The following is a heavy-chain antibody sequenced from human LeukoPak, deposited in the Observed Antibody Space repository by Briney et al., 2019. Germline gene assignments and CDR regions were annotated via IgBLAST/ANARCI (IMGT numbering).Heavy chain of an antibody. V-gene: IGHV6-1*01. D-gene: IGHD3-10*01. CDR2: TYYRTKWYT. J-gene: IGHJ4*02. Sequence: SQTLSLTCAISGDSVSSNSAAWIWIRQSPSRGLEWLGRTYYRTKWYTEYAVSVKSRITINPDTSKNQFSLQLSSVNPEDTAVYYCARLGSGSNYWGQGTLVTVSS. CDR1: GDSVSSNSAA. CDR3: ARLGSGSNY.